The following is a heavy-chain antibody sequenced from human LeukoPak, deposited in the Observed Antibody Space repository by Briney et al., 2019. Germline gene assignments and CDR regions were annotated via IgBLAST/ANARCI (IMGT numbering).Heavy chain of an antibody. D-gene: IGHD5-24*01. CDR3: ARVMAVNPDWFDP. V-gene: IGHV4-61*02. J-gene: IGHJ5*02. CDR1: GASISSESYY. Sequence: PSETLSLICTVSGASISSESYYWTWIRQPAGKGLEWIGRIYNTGSTKYNPSLKSRVTISIDTSKNQFSLKLNSVTAADTAVYYCARVMAVNPDWFDPWGQGTLVTVSS. CDR2: IYNTGST.